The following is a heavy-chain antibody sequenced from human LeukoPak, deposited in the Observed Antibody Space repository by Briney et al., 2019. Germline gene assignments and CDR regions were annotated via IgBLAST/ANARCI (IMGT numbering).Heavy chain of an antibody. CDR2: INHSGST. J-gene: IGHJ6*03. Sequence: PSETLSLTCAVYGGSFSGYYWSWIRQPPGKGLEWIGEINHSGSTNYSPSLKSRVTISVDTSKNQFSLKLSSVTAADTAVYYCARAFGYSYGLRYYYYMDVWGKGTTVTVSS. V-gene: IGHV4-34*01. D-gene: IGHD5-18*01. CDR3: ARAFGYSYGLRYYYYMDV. CDR1: GGSFSGYY.